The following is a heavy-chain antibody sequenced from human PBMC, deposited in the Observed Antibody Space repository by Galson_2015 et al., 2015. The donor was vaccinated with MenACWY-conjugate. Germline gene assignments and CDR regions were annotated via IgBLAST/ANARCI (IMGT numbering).Heavy chain of an antibody. CDR2: ISPIDSKT. CDR1: GSNFLTYW. Sequence: QSGAEVKKPGESLTISCTASGSNFLTYWIGWVRQVPGKGLEWVGLISPIDSKTRYSPAFEGRVTISADNSITTAYLQWNSLQASDTAMYYCARHPPGGRGMDVWGQGTTVTVSS. J-gene: IGHJ6*02. V-gene: IGHV5-51*01. CDR3: ARHPPGGRGMDV. D-gene: IGHD1-26*01.